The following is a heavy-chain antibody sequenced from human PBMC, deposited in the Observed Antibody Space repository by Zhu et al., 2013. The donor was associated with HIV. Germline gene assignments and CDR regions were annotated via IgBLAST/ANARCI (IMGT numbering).Heavy chain of an antibody. Sequence: QVQLVQSGAEVKKPGASVRVSCKGSGYTFTGYYLHWVRQAPGQGPEWIGGIIPMLGSANYAQQFMGRVTITLDKSTNTAYMELRTLRLEDTAVYYCARDGARAATLYVFEEWGQGTLVTVSS. CDR3: ARDGARAATLYVFEE. V-gene: IGHV1-69*06. CDR2: IIPMLGSA. CDR1: GYTFTGYY. J-gene: IGHJ4*02. D-gene: IGHD2-8*01.